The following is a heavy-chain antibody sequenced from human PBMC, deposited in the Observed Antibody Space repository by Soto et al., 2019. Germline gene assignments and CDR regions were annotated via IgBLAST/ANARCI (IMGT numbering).Heavy chain of an antibody. J-gene: IGHJ4*02. CDR1: GFTFSSYA. CDR2: ISGSGGST. D-gene: IGHD1-26*01. V-gene: IGHV3-23*01. CDR3: ARRGSGSYYDY. Sequence: EVQLLESGGGLVQPGGSLRLSCAASGFTFSSYAMRWVRQAPVKGLEWVSAISGSGGSTYYADSVKGRFTISRDNSKNTLYLQMHSLRAEDPAVYYCARRGSGSYYDYWGQGTLVTVSS.